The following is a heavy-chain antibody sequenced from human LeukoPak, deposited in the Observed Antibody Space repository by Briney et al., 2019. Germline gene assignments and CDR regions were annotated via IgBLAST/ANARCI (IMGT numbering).Heavy chain of an antibody. CDR3: ARRLAYSSSSYFDY. D-gene: IGHD6-6*01. Sequence: PSETLSLTCSVSGGSFSNYYWSWIRQPPGKGLEWIGYVYYTGSTNYYPSLKSRVTMFEDKSKNQFSLRLYSVTVADTAVYFCARRLAYSSSSYFDYWGEGSLVTVSS. J-gene: IGHJ4*02. V-gene: IGHV4-59*08. CDR1: GGSFSNYY. CDR2: VYYTGST.